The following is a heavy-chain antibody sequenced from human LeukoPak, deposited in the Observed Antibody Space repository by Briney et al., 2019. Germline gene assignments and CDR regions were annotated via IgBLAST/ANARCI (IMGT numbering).Heavy chain of an antibody. V-gene: IGHV1-24*01. Sequence: ASVKVSCKVSGYTLPELSMHWLRQAPGKGLEWMGGFDPEDGETIYAQKFQGRVTMTEDTSTDTAYMELSSLRSEDTAVYYCATTTHHYYDSRDYDAFDIWGQGTMVTVSS. D-gene: IGHD3-22*01. J-gene: IGHJ3*02. CDR1: GYTLPELS. CDR2: FDPEDGET. CDR3: ATTTHHYYDSRDYDAFDI.